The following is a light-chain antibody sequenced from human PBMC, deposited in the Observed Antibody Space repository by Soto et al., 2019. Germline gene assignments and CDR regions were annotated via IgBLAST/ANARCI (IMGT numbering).Light chain of an antibody. CDR1: QSINSE. V-gene: IGKV3-15*01. CDR2: GAS. Sequence: EIVMTQSPATLSLSPGERAALSCRASQSINSELAWYQQKPGQPPRLLIYGASTSATGVPARFTGSESGSEFTLTISGLQSEDFAVYYCQQGHNWPLTFGHGTRLEI. CDR3: QQGHNWPLT. J-gene: IGKJ2*01.